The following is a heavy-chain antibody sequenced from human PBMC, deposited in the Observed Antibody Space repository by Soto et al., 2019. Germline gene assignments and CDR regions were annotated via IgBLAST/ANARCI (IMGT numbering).Heavy chain of an antibody. CDR2: IWYDGSNK. CDR1: GFTFSSYG. D-gene: IGHD3-22*01. CDR3: ARVVDYDSSNNFDY. J-gene: IGHJ4*02. V-gene: IGHV3-33*01. Sequence: PGGSLRLSCAASGFTFSSYGMHWVRQAPGKGLEWVAVIWYDGSNKYYADSVKGRFTISRDNSKNALYLQMNSLRAEDTAVYYCARVVDYDSSNNFDYWGQGTLVTVSS.